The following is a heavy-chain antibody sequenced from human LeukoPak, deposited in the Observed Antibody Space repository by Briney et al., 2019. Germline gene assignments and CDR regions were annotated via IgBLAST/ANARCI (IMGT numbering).Heavy chain of an antibody. D-gene: IGHD2-15*01. Sequence: GASVKVSCKVSGYTLTELSMHWVRQAPGEGLEWMGGFDPEDGETIYAQKFQGRVTMTEDTSTDTAYMELSSLRSEDTAVYYCATSVQYCSGGSCPVSDDYWGQGTLVTVSS. CDR2: FDPEDGET. CDR1: GYTLTELS. V-gene: IGHV1-24*01. CDR3: ATSVQYCSGGSCPVSDDY. J-gene: IGHJ4*02.